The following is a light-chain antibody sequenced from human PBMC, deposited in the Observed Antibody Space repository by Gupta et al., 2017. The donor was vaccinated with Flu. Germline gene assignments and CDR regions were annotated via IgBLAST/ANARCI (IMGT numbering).Light chain of an antibody. Sequence: LSLSPGDRATLACRASQRVDRSYLAWYQQKPGQSPRLLIYAAIIRATGIPDRFSGSGSGTEVTLTISRLEPEDVAVYLCKKEYIPPRTFGQG. CDR1: QRVDRSY. J-gene: IGKJ2*01. V-gene: IGKV3-20*01. CDR3: KKEYIPPRT. CDR2: AAI.